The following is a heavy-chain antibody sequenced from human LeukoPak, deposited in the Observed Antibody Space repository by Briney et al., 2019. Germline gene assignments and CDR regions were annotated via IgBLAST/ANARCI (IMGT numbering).Heavy chain of an antibody. V-gene: IGHV3-7*04. CDR2: IKKDGSED. J-gene: IGHJ4*02. Sequence: GGSLRLSCAASGFIFSDYWMTWVRQAPGKGLEWVATIKKDGSEDYYVDFVRGRFTISRDNAKNSLYLQMNSLRAEDTAVYYCARARPHGSDYWGQGTLVTVSS. CDR3: ARARPHGSDY. CDR1: GFIFSDYW.